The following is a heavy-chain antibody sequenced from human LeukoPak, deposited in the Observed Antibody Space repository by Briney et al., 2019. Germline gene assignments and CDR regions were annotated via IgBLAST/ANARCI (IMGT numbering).Heavy chain of an antibody. D-gene: IGHD2-2*01. CDR1: GFTFSSYA. CDR3: AKGAGAVVVPAATHYFDY. J-gene: IGHJ4*02. Sequence: PGGSLRLSCAASGFTFSSYAMSWVRQAPGKGLEWVSAISGSGGSTYYADSVKGRCTISRDNSKNTRYLQMNSLKAEDTAVYYCAKGAGAVVVPAATHYFDYWGQGTLVTVSS. V-gene: IGHV3-23*01. CDR2: ISGSGGST.